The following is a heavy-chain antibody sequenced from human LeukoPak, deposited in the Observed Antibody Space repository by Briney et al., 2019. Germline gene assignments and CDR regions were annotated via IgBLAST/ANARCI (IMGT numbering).Heavy chain of an antibody. Sequence: ASVKVSCKASGYTFTNYDITWVRQAPGQGLEWMGWISGYSSNTNYAQNLQGRVTMTTDTSTSTAYMELRSVRADDTAVYYCARVSSGSGTYRMDVWGEGTTVTVSS. D-gene: IGHD3-10*01. CDR3: ARVSSGSGTYRMDV. CDR2: ISGYSSNT. J-gene: IGHJ6*03. V-gene: IGHV1-18*01. CDR1: GYTFTNYD.